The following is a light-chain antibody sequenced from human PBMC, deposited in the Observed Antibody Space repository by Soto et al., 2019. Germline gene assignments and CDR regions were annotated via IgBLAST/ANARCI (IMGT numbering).Light chain of an antibody. CDR2: DAY. Sequence: QSVLTQPASVSGSPGQSITISCIGTRSDIGGYNYVSWHQQHPGKAPKLMIYDAYERPLGVSNRFSGSKSGNTASLTISGLQNEYDADYCGSSYIDSMSSVFGTGLKLT. J-gene: IGLJ1*01. V-gene: IGLV2-14*03. CDR3: SSYIDSMSSV. CDR1: RSDIGGYNY.